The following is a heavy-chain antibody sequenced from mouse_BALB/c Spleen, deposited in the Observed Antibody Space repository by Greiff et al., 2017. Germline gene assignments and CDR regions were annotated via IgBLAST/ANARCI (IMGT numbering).Heavy chain of an antibody. V-gene: IGHV5-4*02. Sequence: EVQGVESGGGLVKPGGSLKLSCAASGFTFSDYYMYWVRQTPEKRLEWVATISDGGSYTYYPDSVKGRFTISRDNAKNNLYLQMSSLKSEDTAMYYCARGDSTYYYGSSYNWYFDVWGAGTTVTVSS. CDR1: GFTFSDYY. CDR3: ARGDSTYYYGSSYNWYFDV. D-gene: IGHD1-1*01. J-gene: IGHJ1*01. CDR2: ISDGGSYT.